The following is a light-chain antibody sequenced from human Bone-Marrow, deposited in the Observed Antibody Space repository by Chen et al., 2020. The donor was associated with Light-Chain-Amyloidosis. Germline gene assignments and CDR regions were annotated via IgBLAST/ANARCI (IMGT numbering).Light chain of an antibody. Sequence: EIVLTQSPGTLSLSPGEGANLSCRASQTISSNYLTWYQQKIGQAPGLLIYGSSSRATGIPDRFTGSGTGTDFTLTINRLEPEDFAVYYCEQYGTSPLTFGGGTKVEIK. CDR2: GSS. CDR1: QTISSNY. J-gene: IGKJ4*01. CDR3: EQYGTSPLT. V-gene: IGKV3-20*01.